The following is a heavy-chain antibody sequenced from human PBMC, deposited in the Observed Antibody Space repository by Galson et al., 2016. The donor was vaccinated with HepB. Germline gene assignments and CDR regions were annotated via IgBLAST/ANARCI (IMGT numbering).Heavy chain of an antibody. V-gene: IGHV1-69*06. J-gene: IGHJ3*02. Sequence: SVKVSCKASGSTFSSYAISWVRQAPGQRLEWVGRIFPIFGTPSYARKFEGRVTITADKSTSTAYMELSGLKSEDTAVYYCARRILPFDIWGQGTMVTVSS. CDR2: IFPIFGTP. CDR1: GSTFSSYA. D-gene: IGHD2-15*01. CDR3: ARRILPFDI.